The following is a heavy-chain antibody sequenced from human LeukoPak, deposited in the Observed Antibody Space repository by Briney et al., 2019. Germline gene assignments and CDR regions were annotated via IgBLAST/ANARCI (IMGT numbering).Heavy chain of an antibody. J-gene: IGHJ4*02. CDR3: AKTGTDYTYSSGWYGGDGSDY. CDR1: GFTFSSYG. V-gene: IGHV3-30*18. D-gene: IGHD6-19*01. CDR2: ISYDGSDK. Sequence: PGRSLRLSCAASGFTFSSYGMHWVRQAPGKGLEWVAVISYDGSDKYYADSVKGRFTISGDNSKNTLYLQMNSLRAEDTAVYYCAKTGTDYTYSSGWYGGDGSDYWGQGTLVTVSS.